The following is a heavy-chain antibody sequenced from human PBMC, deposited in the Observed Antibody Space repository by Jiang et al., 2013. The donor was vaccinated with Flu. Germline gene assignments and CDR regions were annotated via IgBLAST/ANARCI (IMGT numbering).Heavy chain of an antibody. D-gene: IGHD1-26*01. CDR1: GGSFSGYY. V-gene: IGHV4-34*01. Sequence: ALLKPSETLSLTCAVYGGSFSGYYWSWIRQPPGKGLEWIGEINHSGSTNYNPSLKSRVTISVDTSKNQFSLKLSSVTAADTAVYYCARGDSGSYRHLFDYWGQGTLVTVSS. J-gene: IGHJ4*02. CDR3: ARGDSGSYRHLFDY. CDR2: INHSGST.